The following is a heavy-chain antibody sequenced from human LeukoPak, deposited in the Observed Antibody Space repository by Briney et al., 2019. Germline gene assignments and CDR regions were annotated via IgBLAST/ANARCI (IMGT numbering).Heavy chain of an antibody. CDR1: GYSFTNYW. CDR2: IYPGNSDT. CDR3: ARGEAYASSWNGD. D-gene: IGHD6-13*01. Sequence: GESLKISCKGSGYSFTNYWIAWVRQMPGKGLEYMGIIYPGNSDTRYSPSSQGQVIISVDTSINTAYLRWSSLKASDTAMYYCARGEAYASSWNGDWGQRTLVTVSS. J-gene: IGHJ4*02. V-gene: IGHV5-51*01.